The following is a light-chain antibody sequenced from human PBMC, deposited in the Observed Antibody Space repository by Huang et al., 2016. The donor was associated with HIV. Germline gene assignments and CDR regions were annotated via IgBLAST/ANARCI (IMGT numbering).Light chain of an antibody. J-gene: IGKJ1*01. CDR2: KVC. CDR3: MQGTDWPQT. CDR1: EGLLHRDGNIY. Sequence: DIVMTQSPPTLSVVLGQSASISCRSSEGLLHRDGNIYLNWFHQRPGQSPRRLIYKVCNRDSAVPDRFSGSGSDTEFTLRITRAEAEDVGIYYCMQGTDWPQTFGPGTKV. V-gene: IGKV2-30*02.